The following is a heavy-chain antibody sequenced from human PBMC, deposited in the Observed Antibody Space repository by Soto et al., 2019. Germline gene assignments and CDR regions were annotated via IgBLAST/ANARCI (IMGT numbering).Heavy chain of an antibody. CDR2: ISSSSSTI. CDR1: GFTFSSYS. Sequence: EVQLVESGGGLVKPGGSLRLSCAASGFTFSSYSMNWVRQAPGKGLEWVSSISSSSSTIYYADSVKGRFTISRDNAKNSLYLQMNSLRAEDTAVYYCARDIGDDSSGYYYHAFDYWGQGTLVTVSS. CDR3: ARDIGDDSSGYYYHAFDY. V-gene: IGHV3-21*01. J-gene: IGHJ4*02. D-gene: IGHD3-22*01.